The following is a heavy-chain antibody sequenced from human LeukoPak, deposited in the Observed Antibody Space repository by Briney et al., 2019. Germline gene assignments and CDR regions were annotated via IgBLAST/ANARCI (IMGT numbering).Heavy chain of an antibody. CDR3: ARAPSPDTIFGVVSFDY. Sequence: SETLSLTCTVSGYSISSGYYWGWIRQPPGKGLEWIGSIYHSGSTYYNPSLKSRVTISVDTSKNQFSLKLSSVTAADTAVYYCARAPSPDTIFGVVSFDYWGQGTLVTVSS. J-gene: IGHJ4*02. D-gene: IGHD3-3*01. CDR1: GYSISSGYY. V-gene: IGHV4-38-2*02. CDR2: IYHSGST.